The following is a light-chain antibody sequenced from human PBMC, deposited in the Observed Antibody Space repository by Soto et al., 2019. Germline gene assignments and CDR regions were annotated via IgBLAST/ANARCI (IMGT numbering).Light chain of an antibody. CDR3: QQYNSYST. J-gene: IGKJ2*01. V-gene: IGKV1-5*01. CDR1: QSISKW. Sequence: DIQMTQSPSTLSASVGDRVTITCRASQSISKWLSWYQQKLGKGPKLLIYDASSLESGVPSRFSGSGSGTEFPLTIRGLQPDDFATYFCQQYNSYSTFGQGTKLEIK. CDR2: DAS.